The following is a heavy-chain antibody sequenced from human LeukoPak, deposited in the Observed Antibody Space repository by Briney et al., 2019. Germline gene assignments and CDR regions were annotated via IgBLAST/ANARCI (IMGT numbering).Heavy chain of an antibody. CDR2: IYTSGST. J-gene: IGHJ4*02. D-gene: IGHD3-3*01. CDR3: ARANRGTTIFGVADYYFDY. V-gene: IGHV4-4*07. CDR1: GGSISSYY. Sequence: SETLSLTCTGSGGSISSYYWSWLRQPAGKGLEWFGRIYTSGSTNYNPSLKSRVTMSVDTSKNPFSLKLSSVTAADTAVYYCARANRGTTIFGVADYYFDYWGQGTLVTVSS.